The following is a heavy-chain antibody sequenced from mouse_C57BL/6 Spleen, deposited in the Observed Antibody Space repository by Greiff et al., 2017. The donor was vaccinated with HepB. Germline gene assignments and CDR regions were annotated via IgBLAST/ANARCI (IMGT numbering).Heavy chain of an antibody. D-gene: IGHD2-3*01. CDR1: GYTFTSYW. Sequence: VQLQQPGAELVKPGASVKMSCKASGYTFTSYWITWVKQRPGQGLEWIGDIYPGSGSTNYNEKFKSKATLTVDTSSSTAYMQLSSLTSEDSAVYYCASQGDGYYVSYWYFDVWGTGTTVTVSS. J-gene: IGHJ1*03. CDR3: ASQGDGYYVSYWYFDV. CDR2: IYPGSGST. V-gene: IGHV1-55*01.